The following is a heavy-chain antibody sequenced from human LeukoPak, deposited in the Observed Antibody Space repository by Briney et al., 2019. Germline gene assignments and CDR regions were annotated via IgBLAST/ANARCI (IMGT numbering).Heavy chain of an antibody. J-gene: IGHJ6*03. CDR3: ARGYSYGYYYYYYYMDV. V-gene: IGHV4-39*07. CDR2: INHSGST. CDR1: GGSISSSGYY. D-gene: IGHD5-18*01. Sequence: PSETLSLTCTVSGGSISSSGYYWGWIRQPPGKGLEWIGEINHSGSTNYNPSLKSRVTISVDTSKNQFSLKLSSETAADTAVYYCARGYSYGYYYYYYYMDVWGKGTTVTVSS.